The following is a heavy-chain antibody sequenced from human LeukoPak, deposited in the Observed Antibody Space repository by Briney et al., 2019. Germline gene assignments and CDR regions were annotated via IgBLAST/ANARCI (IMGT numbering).Heavy chain of an antibody. Sequence: GASVKVSCKAAGYTFTSYGISWVRQAPGQGLEWMGWISAYNGNTNYAQKLQGRVTMTTDTSTSTAYMELRSLRSDDTAVYYCARDWIGTYYYDSSGSYHTFDPWGQGTLVTVSS. D-gene: IGHD3-22*01. CDR3: ARDWIGTYYYDSSGSYHTFDP. V-gene: IGHV1-18*01. CDR1: GYTFTSYG. J-gene: IGHJ5*02. CDR2: ISAYNGNT.